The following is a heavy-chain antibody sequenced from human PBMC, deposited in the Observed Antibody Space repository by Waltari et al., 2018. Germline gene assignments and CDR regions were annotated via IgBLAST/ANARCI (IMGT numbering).Heavy chain of an antibody. J-gene: IGHJ4*02. CDR2: ISYDGSDE. Sequence: QVQLVESGGGVAQPGTSLRLPCAASGLTFSSHGMHWVRQAPGKGLDWVAGISYDGSDEYYADSVKGRFTISRDNSKNTLYLRMNSLRLEDTAVYYCAKDGAWTTVFYFESWGQGTLVPVSS. V-gene: IGHV3-30*18. CDR3: AKDGAWTTVFYFES. CDR1: GLTFSSHG. D-gene: IGHD4-17*01.